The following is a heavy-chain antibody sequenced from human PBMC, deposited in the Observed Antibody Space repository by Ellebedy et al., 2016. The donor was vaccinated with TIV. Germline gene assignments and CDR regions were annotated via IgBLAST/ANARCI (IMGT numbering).Heavy chain of an antibody. J-gene: IGHJ4*02. CDR2: ISAYTGNT. CDR1: GYTFTSYG. Sequence: ASVKVSCKASGYTFTSYGISWVRQAPGQGLEWMGWISAYTGNTNYAQNLQGRVTMTTDTSTSTAYMELRSLRSDDTAVYYCARDMVQGMVATYVWFDYWGQGTLVTVSS. CDR3: ARDMVQGMVATYVWFDY. D-gene: IGHD5-12*01. V-gene: IGHV1-18*01.